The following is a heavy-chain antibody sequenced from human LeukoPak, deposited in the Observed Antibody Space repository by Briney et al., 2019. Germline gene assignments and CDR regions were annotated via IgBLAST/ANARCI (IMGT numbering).Heavy chain of an antibody. CDR1: GFTVSSNY. CDR3: ARDPSYDSSCYWAFDI. J-gene: IGHJ3*02. Sequence: GGSLRLSCAASGFTVSSNYMSWVRQAPGKGLEWVSVIYSGGSTYYADSVKGRFTISRDNSKNTLYLQMNSLRAEDTAVYYCARDPSYDSSCYWAFDIWGQGTMVTVSS. V-gene: IGHV3-53*01. CDR2: IYSGGST. D-gene: IGHD3-22*01.